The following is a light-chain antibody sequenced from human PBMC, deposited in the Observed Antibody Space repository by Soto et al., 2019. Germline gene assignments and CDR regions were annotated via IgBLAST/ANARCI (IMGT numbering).Light chain of an antibody. CDR3: QQYSSYSPWT. CDR1: QTIRNW. J-gene: IGKJ1*01. V-gene: IGKV1-5*01. Sequence: DIQMTQSPSIMSASVGDRVIITCRASQTIRNWLAWYQQKPGMAPRLLIYDASNLEGGVPSRFSGSGSGTEFTLTISSLLPDDSATYYCQQYSSYSPWTFGQGTKVDIK. CDR2: DAS.